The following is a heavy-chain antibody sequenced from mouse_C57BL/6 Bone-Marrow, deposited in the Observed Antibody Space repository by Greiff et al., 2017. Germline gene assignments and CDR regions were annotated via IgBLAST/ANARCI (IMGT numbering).Heavy chain of an antibody. D-gene: IGHD1-1*01. CDR3: ARKGYYGSSYDYYAMDY. Sequence: VKLMESGPGLVAPSQSLSITCTVSGFSLTSYAISWVRQPPGKGLEWLGVIWTGGGTNYNSALKSILSISTDNSKSQVFLKMNSLRTDDTARYYCARKGYYGSSYDYYAMDYWGQGTSVTVSS. J-gene: IGHJ4*01. CDR1: GFSLTSYA. V-gene: IGHV2-9-1*01. CDR2: IWTGGGT.